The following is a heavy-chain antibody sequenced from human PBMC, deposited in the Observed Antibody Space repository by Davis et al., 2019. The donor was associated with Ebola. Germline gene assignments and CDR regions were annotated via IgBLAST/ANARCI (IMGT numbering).Heavy chain of an antibody. V-gene: IGHV1-2*04. CDR1: GYTFTGYY. CDR2: INPNSGGT. J-gene: IGHJ4*02. Sequence: ASVKVSCKASGYTFTGYYMHWVRQAPGQGLEWMGWINPNSGGTNYAQKFQGWVTMTRDTSISTAYMELSRLRSDDTAVYYCARAVMTTVVTPGYWGQGTLVTVSS. D-gene: IGHD4-23*01. CDR3: ARAVMTTVVTPGY.